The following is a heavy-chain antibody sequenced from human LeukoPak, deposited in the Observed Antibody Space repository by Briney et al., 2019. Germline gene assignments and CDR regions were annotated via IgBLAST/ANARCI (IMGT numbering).Heavy chain of an antibody. V-gene: IGHV4-59*08. CDR2: FFFGGST. CDR1: GFNFSNYE. CDR3: ARRRYISGQIDY. Sequence: GSLRLSCVASGFNFSNYEMNWVRQPPGKGLEWIGCFFFGGSTDYNPSLQSRVTISVDTSKNQLSLRVSSVTASDTAVYYCARRRYISGQIDYWGQGTLVTVSS. D-gene: IGHD6-19*01. J-gene: IGHJ4*02.